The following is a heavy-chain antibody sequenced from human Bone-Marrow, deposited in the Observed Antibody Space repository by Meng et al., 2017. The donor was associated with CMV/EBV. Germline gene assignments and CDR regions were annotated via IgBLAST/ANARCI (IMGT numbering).Heavy chain of an antibody. Sequence: GESLKISCAASGFTFSGSAMHWVRQASGKGLEWVGRIRSKANSYATAYAASVKGRFTISRDDSKNTAYLQMNSLKTEDTAVYYCTRLIESGYSYGPDDYYYGMDVWGQGNTVNVAS. J-gene: IGHJ6*01. CDR2: IRSKANSYAT. D-gene: IGHD5-18*01. CDR1: GFTFSGSA. CDR3: TRLIESGYSYGPDDYYYGMDV. V-gene: IGHV3-73*01.